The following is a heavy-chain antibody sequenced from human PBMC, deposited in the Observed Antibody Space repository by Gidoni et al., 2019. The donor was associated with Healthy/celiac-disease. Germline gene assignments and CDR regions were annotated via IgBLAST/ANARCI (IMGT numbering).Heavy chain of an antibody. CDR3: ARDTPDYDFWSGYYYYYGLDV. CDR1: GLTFSSYS. CDR2: ISTSSSYI. J-gene: IGHJ6*02. V-gene: IGHV3-21*01. Sequence: EVQLVESGGGLVKHGGSRRLSCAASGLTFSSYSMNWARQTPGKGMEWVSSISTSSSYIYYADPLQGRFTMSRENANNSLYLQMNILSAEDTAVYYCARDTPDYDFWSGYYYYYGLDVWGQGTTVTVSS. D-gene: IGHD3-3*01.